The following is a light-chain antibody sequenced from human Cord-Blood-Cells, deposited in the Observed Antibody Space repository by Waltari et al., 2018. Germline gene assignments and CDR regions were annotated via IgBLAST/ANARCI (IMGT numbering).Light chain of an antibody. J-gene: IGLJ2*01. Sequence: QSALTQPASVSGSPGQSITISCTGTSSDVGGYNYVSWYQKLPGKAPKLMIYDVRKGSSGVSNRFSGAKSGNTASLTISGLQAEDEADYYCSSYTSSSPDVVFGGGTKLTVL. CDR3: SSYTSSSPDVV. CDR2: DVR. V-gene: IGLV2-14*01. CDR1: SSDVGGYNY.